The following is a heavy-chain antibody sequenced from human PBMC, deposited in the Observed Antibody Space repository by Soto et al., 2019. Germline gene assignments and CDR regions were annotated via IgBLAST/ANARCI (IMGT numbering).Heavy chain of an antibody. D-gene: IGHD7-27*01. J-gene: IGHJ3*01. CDR2: IYYDGRT. CDR1: GGSVIGGYF. CDR3: ARPFSWGHDAFDV. Sequence: QMQLQQSGPGLVKTSETLSLTCTVSGGSVIGGYFWTWIRQHPTRGLEWIGYIYYDGRTSYNPSLQSRFSIAGDTSEGHFSLHLSSVTPADTAVYYCARPFSWGHDAFDVWGQGTVISVSS. V-gene: IGHV4-31*03.